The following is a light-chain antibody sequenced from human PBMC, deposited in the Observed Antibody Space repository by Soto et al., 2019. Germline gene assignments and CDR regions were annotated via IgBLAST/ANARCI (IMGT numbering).Light chain of an antibody. J-gene: IGLJ2*01. V-gene: IGLV2-14*01. CDR2: DVS. CDR1: SSDVGGYNY. Sequence: QSVLTQPASVSGFPGQSITISCTGTSSDVGGYNYVSWYQQHPGKAPKLMIYDVSNWPSGVSNRFSGSKSGNTASLTISGLQAEDEADYYCSSFTTSSPLFGGGTKLTVL. CDR3: SSFTTSSPL.